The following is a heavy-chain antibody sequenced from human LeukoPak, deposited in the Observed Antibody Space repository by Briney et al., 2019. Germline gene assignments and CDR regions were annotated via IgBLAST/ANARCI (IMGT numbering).Heavy chain of an antibody. CDR2: INPNSGGT. Sequence: ASVKVSCKASGYTFTGYYMHWVRQAPGQGLEWIGWINPNSGGTNYAQKFQGRVTMTRDTSISTAYMELSRLRSDDTAVYYCARLQSYCSGGSCYLNWFDPWGQGTLVTVSS. CDR1: GYTFTGYY. J-gene: IGHJ5*02. D-gene: IGHD2-15*01. V-gene: IGHV1-2*02. CDR3: ARLQSYCSGGSCYLNWFDP.